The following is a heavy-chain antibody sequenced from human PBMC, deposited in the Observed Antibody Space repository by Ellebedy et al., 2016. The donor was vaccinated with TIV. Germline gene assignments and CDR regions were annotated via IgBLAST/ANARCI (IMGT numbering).Heavy chain of an antibody. Sequence: MPSETLSLTCVVSGVSIGDTRYYWAWIRQSPGKGLEWIGKIYYSGSTYYNPSLKSRVTTSVHTSKNQVSLTLSSVTAADTAVYYCATRILAVALNAFDIWGKGTMVTVSS. CDR2: IYYSGST. D-gene: IGHD6-19*01. CDR1: GVSIGDTRYY. J-gene: IGHJ3*02. CDR3: ATRILAVALNAFDI. V-gene: IGHV4-39*07.